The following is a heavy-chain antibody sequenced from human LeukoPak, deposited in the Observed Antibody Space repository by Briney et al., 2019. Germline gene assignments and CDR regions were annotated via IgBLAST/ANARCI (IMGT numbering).Heavy chain of an antibody. CDR2: IYTSGST. D-gene: IGHD2-2*02. Sequence: SETLSLTCTVSGGSISSYYWSWILQPAGKGLEWIGRIYTSGSTNYNPSLKSRVTMSVDTSKNQFSLKLSSVTAEDTAVYYCARSRVETDIVVVPAARPRLYYYYYMDVWGKGTTVTVSS. CDR1: GGSISSYY. CDR3: ARSRVETDIVVVPAARPRLYYYYYMDV. V-gene: IGHV4-4*07. J-gene: IGHJ6*03.